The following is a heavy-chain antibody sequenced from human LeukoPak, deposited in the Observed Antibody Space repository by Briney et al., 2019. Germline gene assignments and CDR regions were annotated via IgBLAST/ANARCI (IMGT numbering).Heavy chain of an antibody. J-gene: IGHJ5*02. D-gene: IGHD5-12*01. Sequence: ASVKVSCKASGYTFTSYGISWVRQAPGQGLEWMGWISAYNGNTNYAQKLQGRVTMTTDTSTSTAYMELRSLRSDDTAVYYCARGACGYDCAPTTGFDPWGQGTLVTVSS. V-gene: IGHV1-18*01. CDR3: ARGACGYDCAPTTGFDP. CDR2: ISAYNGNT. CDR1: GYTFTSYG.